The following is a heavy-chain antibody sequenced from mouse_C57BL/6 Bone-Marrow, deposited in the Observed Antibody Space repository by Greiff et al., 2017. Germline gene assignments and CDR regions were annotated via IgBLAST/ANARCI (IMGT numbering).Heavy chain of an antibody. CDR1: GYAFSSYW. V-gene: IGHV1-80*01. CDR2: IYPGDGDT. J-gene: IGHJ2*01. CDR3: ARFNYDDY. Sequence: QVQLKQSGAELVKPGASVKLSCKASGYAFSSYWMNWVQQRPGKGLEWIGQIYPGDGDTNYNGKFKGKATLTADKASSTAYLQLSSLTSEDSAVYFCARFNYDDYWGQGTTLTVSS.